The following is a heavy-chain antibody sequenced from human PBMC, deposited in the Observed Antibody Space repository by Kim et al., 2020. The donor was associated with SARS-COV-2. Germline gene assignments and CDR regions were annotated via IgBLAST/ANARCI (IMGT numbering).Heavy chain of an antibody. CDR2: ISGSGTNT. V-gene: IGHV3-23*01. CDR1: GFTFSSYA. CDR3: AKVVTPYWEYYFDH. J-gene: IGHJ4*02. Sequence: GGSLRLSCAASGFTFSSYAMNWVRQAPGKGLEWVSGISGSGTNTYYADSVKGRFTISRDNSKNTLFLQMSSLRAEDTAVYYCAKVVTPYWEYYFDHWGQGTLLTVSS. D-gene: IGHD1-26*01.